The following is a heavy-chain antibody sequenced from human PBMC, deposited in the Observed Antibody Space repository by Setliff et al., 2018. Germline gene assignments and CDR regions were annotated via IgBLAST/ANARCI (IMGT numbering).Heavy chain of an antibody. CDR3: VRRTYYYDTSPMGWFDP. V-gene: IGHV4-38-2*01. Sequence: SETLSLTCVVSGYSITNGYYWGWIRQPPGKGLEWIGSINHGGDTSYNPSLQSRVAISVDMSKNQFSLKLSSVTAADTAVYYCVRRTYYYDTSPMGWFDPWGQGILVTVSS. J-gene: IGHJ5*02. D-gene: IGHD3-22*01. CDR1: GYSITNGYY. CDR2: INHGGDT.